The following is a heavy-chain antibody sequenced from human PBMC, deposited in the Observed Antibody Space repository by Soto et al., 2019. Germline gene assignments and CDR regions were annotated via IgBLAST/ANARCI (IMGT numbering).Heavy chain of an antibody. V-gene: IGHV1-69*04. CDR3: ARDLHYESSNYPWFDP. Sequence: GASVKVSCKASGGTFSSYTISWVRQAPGQGLEWMGRIIPILGIANYAQKFQGRVTITADKSTSTAHTELSSLRSEDTAVYYCARDLHYESSNYPWFDPWGQGTLVTVSS. D-gene: IGHD4-4*01. J-gene: IGHJ5*02. CDR2: IIPILGIA. CDR1: GGTFSSYT.